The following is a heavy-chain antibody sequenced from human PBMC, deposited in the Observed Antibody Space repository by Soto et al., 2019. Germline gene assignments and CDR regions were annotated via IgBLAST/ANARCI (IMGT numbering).Heavy chain of an antibody. V-gene: IGHV3-21*06. CDR3: ARESEDLTSNFDC. J-gene: IGHJ4*02. CDR1: GVPFIMYS. Sequence: GSLRLSCTAAGVPFIMYSMNWVRPEPGKGLEWVSSISSTTNYIYYGDSMKGRFTISRDNAKNSLYLEMNSLRAEDTAVYYCARESEDLTSNFDCWGQGTLVTVSS. CDR2: ISSTTNYI.